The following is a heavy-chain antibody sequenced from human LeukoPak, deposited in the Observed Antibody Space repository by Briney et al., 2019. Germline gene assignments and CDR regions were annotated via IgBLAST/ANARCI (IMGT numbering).Heavy chain of an antibody. CDR1: GFTFSTYT. V-gene: IGHV3-21*01. Sequence: GGSLRLSCAASGFTFSTYTMNWVRQAPGKGLEWVSSISSGGSYIDYADSMKGRFTISRDNAENSLYLQMNSLRAEDTAVYYCARGAYYDSSGYRYFHHWGQGTLVTVSS. CDR3: ARGAYYDSSGYRYFHH. J-gene: IGHJ1*01. D-gene: IGHD3-22*01. CDR2: ISSGGSYI.